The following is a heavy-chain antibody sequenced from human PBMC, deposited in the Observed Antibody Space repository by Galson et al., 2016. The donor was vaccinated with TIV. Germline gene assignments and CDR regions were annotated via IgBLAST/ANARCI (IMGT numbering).Heavy chain of an antibody. CDR2: ISYDGINK. CDR3: ARGTGCGGDCYYFDY. CDR1: GFTFRSHA. J-gene: IGHJ4*02. Sequence: SLRLSCAASGFTFRSHAMHWVRQAPGKGLEWVADISYDGINKYYADSVKGRFTVSRDNSKSTLYLQLNSLRTEDTAVYYCARGTGCGGDCYYFDYWGQGTLVTVSS. V-gene: IGHV3-30*01. D-gene: IGHD2-21*02.